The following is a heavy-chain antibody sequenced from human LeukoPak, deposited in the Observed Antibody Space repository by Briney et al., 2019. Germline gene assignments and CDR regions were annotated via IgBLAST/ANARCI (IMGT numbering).Heavy chain of an antibody. CDR1: GFTFSSYG. J-gene: IGHJ4*02. CDR2: ILNDGSRE. Sequence: GGSLRLSCAASGFTFSSYGMHWVRQAPGKGLEWVAVILNDGSREKYADSVKGRFTISRDNSKNTLYLQMNSLRAEDAAVYYCARGKVYYYYDYWGQGTLVTVSS. D-gene: IGHD5/OR15-5a*01. V-gene: IGHV3-33*01. CDR3: ARGKVYYYYDY.